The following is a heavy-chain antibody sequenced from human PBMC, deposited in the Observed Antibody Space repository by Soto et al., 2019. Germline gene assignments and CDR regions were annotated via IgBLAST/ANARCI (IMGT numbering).Heavy chain of an antibody. V-gene: IGHV3-23*01. Sequence: EVELLESGGGIVQPGGSLRVSCVASGFTFRNFVMSWVRQAPGKGLEWVSGIRGTGGETFYADSVKGRFTISRDNSKNTLYLPMNSVRDEDTALYFCAQDRGWGVVSPSHDYWGQGTLVTVSS. J-gene: IGHJ4*02. CDR3: AQDRGWGVVSPSHDY. CDR2: IRGTGGET. CDR1: GFTFRNFV. D-gene: IGHD2-21*01.